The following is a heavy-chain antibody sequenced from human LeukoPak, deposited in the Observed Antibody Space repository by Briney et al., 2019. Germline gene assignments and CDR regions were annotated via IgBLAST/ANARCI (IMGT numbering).Heavy chain of an antibody. CDR3: ARQGRDGYNWHWYFDL. J-gene: IGHJ2*01. CDR1: GGSISSYY. CDR2: IYYSGST. V-gene: IGHV4-59*08. Sequence: SETLSLTCTVSGGSISSYYWSWIRQPPGKGLEWIGYIYYSGSTNYNPSLKSRVTISVDTSKNQFSLKLSSVTAADTAVYYCARQGRDGYNWHWYFDLWGRATLVTVSS. D-gene: IGHD5-24*01.